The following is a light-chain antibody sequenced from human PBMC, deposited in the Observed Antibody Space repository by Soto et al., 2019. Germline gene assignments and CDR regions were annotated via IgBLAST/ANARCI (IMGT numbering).Light chain of an antibody. CDR1: QSISSW. J-gene: IGKJ1*01. Sequence: DIQMTQSPSTLSASVGDRVTITCRASQSISSWLAWYQQKPGKAPKLLIYKASSLKSGVPSRLSGSGSGTEFTLTINSLQPDDFATYYCQQYNSYSRTFGQGTKVEIK. CDR3: QQYNSYSRT. CDR2: KAS. V-gene: IGKV1-5*03.